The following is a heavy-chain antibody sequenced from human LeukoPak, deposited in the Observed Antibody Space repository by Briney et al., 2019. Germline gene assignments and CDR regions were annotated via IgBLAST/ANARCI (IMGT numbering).Heavy chain of an antibody. CDR2: VSQSGSTI. J-gene: IGHJ4*02. CDR1: GFTFSDYY. CDR3: AREGHTYGSDY. V-gene: IGHV3-11*01. D-gene: IGHD3-10*01. Sequence: GGSLRLSCTAPGFTFSDYYMSWIRQAPGRGLEWLSYVSQSGSTIYYADSVKGRFTISRDNGKNSLYLQMNSLRAEDTGMYYCAREGHTYGSDYWGQGTLVTVSS.